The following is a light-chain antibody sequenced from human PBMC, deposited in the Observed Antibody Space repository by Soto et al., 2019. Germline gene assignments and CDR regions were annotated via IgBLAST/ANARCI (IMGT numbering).Light chain of an antibody. CDR3: AAWDDSLKGV. J-gene: IGLJ1*01. CDR2: SNN. Sequence: QSVLTQPPSASGTPGQRVTISCSGSSSNIGSNTGNWYQQLPGTAPKLLIYSNNQRPSGVPDRFSGSKSGTSASLAISGLQSEDEADYYCAAWDDSLKGVFGTGTKLTVL. CDR1: SSNIGSNT. V-gene: IGLV1-44*01.